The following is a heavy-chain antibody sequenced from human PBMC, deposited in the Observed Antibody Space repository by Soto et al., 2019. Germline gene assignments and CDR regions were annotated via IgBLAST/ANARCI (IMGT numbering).Heavy chain of an antibody. J-gene: IGHJ5*02. CDR1: GYSFISYG. D-gene: IGHD2-2*01. CDR3: VRDRCSSLTCNRQQHYYFAP. CDR2: ISPYNGNT. V-gene: IGHV1-18*01. Sequence: ASVKVSCKASGYSFISYGISWVRQAPGQGPEWMGWISPYNGNTKYEEKLQGRVTMTTDTSTSTAYMELKSLRSGDTAVYYCVRDRCSSLTCNRQQHYYFAPWGQGTLVTVYS.